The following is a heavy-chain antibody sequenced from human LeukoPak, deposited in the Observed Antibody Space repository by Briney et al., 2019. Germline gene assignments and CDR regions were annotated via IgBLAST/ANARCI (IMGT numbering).Heavy chain of an antibody. CDR3: ARDLFSSGWYYYSMDV. Sequence: ASVKVSCKASGYTFTSYGISWVRQAPGQGLEWMGWISAYNGNTNYAQKLQGRVTMTTDTSTSTAYMELRSLRSDDTAVYYCARDLFSSGWYYYSMDVWGQGTTVTVSS. CDR2: ISAYNGNT. J-gene: IGHJ6*02. D-gene: IGHD6-19*01. CDR1: GYTFTSYG. V-gene: IGHV1-18*01.